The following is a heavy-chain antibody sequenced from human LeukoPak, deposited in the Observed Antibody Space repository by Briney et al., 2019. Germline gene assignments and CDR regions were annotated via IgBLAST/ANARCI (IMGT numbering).Heavy chain of an antibody. CDR2: INHSGST. CDR3: ARGPSISSTYYFDS. J-gene: IGHJ4*02. D-gene: IGHD6-13*01. CDR1: GGSFNGYY. V-gene: IGHV4-34*01. Sequence: SETLSLTCAVYGGSFNGYYWYWIRQPPGKGLEWIGEINHSGSTNYNPSLKSRVTISVDTSKNQFSLRLSSATAADTAVYYCARGPSISSTYYFDSWGQGTLVTVSS.